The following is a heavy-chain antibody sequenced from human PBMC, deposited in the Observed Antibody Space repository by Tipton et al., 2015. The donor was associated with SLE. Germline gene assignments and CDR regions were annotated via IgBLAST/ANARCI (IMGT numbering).Heavy chain of an antibody. D-gene: IGHD2-2*02. Sequence: QLVQSGPEVKKPGSSVKVSCKASGGTFSSYAISWVRQAPGQGLEWMGGIIPIFGTANYAQKFQGRVTITTDESTSTAYMELRSLRSDDTAVYYCARDLIVVVPAAIPHFDYWGQGTLVTVSS. CDR2: IIPIFGTA. CDR3: ARDLIVVVPAAIPHFDY. J-gene: IGHJ4*02. CDR1: GGTFSSYA. V-gene: IGHV1-69*05.